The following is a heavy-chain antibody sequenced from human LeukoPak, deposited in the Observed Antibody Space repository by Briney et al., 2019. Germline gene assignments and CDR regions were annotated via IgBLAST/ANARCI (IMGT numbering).Heavy chain of an antibody. CDR1: GGSISSGDYY. CDR2: IYYSGST. Sequence: SETLSLTCTVSGGSISSGDYYWSWIRQPPGKGLEWIGYIYYSGSTYYNPSLKSRVTIPVDTSKNQFSLKLSSVTAADTAVYYCARVRVWYNWFDPWGQGTLVTVSS. D-gene: IGHD6-13*01. V-gene: IGHV4-30-4*01. CDR3: ARVRVWYNWFDP. J-gene: IGHJ5*02.